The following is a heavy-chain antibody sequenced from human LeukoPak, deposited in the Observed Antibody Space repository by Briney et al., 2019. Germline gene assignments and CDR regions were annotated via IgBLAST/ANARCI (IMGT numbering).Heavy chain of an antibody. CDR2: ISGSGGST. CDR1: GFTFSSYA. CDR3: ARVILTGYSDFDY. J-gene: IGHJ4*02. V-gene: IGHV3-23*01. D-gene: IGHD3-9*01. Sequence: GGSLRLSCAASGFTFSSYAMSWVRQAPGKGLEWVSAISGSGGSTYYADSVKGRFTISRDNAKNSLYLQMNSLRAEDTAVYYCARVILTGYSDFDYWGQGTLVTVSS.